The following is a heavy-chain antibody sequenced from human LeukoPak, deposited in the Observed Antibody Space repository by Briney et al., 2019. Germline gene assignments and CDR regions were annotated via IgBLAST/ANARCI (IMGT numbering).Heavy chain of an antibody. V-gene: IGHV3-30*18. CDR2: ISYDGSNK. J-gene: IGHJ4*02. CDR1: GFTFSSYG. D-gene: IGHD3-16*01. Sequence: GRSLRLSCAASGFTFSSYGMHWVRQAPGKGLEWVAVISYDGSNKYYADSVKGRFTISRDNSKNTLYLQMNSLRAEDTAVYYCAKDASMITGNFDYWGQGTLVTVSP. CDR3: AKDASMITGNFDY.